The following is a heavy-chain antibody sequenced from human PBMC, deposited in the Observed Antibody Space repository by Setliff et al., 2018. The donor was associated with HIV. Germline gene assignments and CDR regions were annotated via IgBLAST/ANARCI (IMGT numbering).Heavy chain of an antibody. CDR3: VATTHNFWSAYTS. V-gene: IGHV4-38-2*01. CDR1: GYSLSNGYY. CDR2: IYHSGTT. J-gene: IGHJ4*02. D-gene: IGHD3-3*01. Sequence: SETLSLTCSVSGYSLSNGYYWGWIRQSPGKGLEWIGSIYHSGTTYFNPSLKSRVSLSVDTSKNQFSLKLSSVTAADTAVYYCVATTHNFWSAYTSWGQGTPVTVSS.